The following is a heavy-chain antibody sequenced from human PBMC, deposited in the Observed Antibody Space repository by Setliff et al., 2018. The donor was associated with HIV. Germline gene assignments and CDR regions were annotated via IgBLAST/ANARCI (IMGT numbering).Heavy chain of an antibody. CDR2: ISGYNGNT. V-gene: IGHV1-18*01. Sequence: GASVKVSCKTSGYTFTSYGISWVRQAPGQGLEWMGWISGYNGNTNYAQKFQGRLTMTRDTSTSTVYMELSSLRSEATAVYYCARGHAPDAFDIWGQGTMVTVSS. CDR1: GYTFTSYG. CDR3: ARGHAPDAFDI. J-gene: IGHJ3*02.